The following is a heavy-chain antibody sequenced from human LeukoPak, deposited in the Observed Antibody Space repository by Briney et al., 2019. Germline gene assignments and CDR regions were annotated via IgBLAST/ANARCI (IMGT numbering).Heavy chain of an antibody. D-gene: IGHD3-3*02. V-gene: IGHV4-59*01. CDR3: ARAFYPGYYSYMAV. CDR2: IYYSGST. CDR1: GGSISPYF. Sequence: SETLSLTCTVSGGSISPYFWSWIRQPPGKGLEWIGYIYYSGSTNYNPSLKSRVTISVDTSKNQFSLKLSSVTAADTAVYYCARAFYPGYYSYMAVWGKGTTVTVSS. J-gene: IGHJ6*03.